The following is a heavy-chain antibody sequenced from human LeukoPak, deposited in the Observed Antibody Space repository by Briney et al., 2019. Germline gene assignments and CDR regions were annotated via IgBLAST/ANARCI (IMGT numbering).Heavy chain of an antibody. CDR2: IYYSGST. Sequence: SSETLSLTCTVSGGSISSGGYYWSWIRQHPGKGLEWIGYIYYSGSTYYNPSLKSRVTISVDTSKNQFSLKLSSVTAADTAVYHCAREMTTVTRAFDYWGQGTLVTVSS. CDR1: GGSISSGGYY. V-gene: IGHV4-31*03. J-gene: IGHJ4*02. CDR3: AREMTTVTRAFDY. D-gene: IGHD4-17*01.